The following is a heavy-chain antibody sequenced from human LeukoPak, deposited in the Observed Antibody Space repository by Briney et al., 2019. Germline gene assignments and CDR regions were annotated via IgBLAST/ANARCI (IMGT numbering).Heavy chain of an antibody. D-gene: IGHD3-22*01. CDR3: ARADRWASGYFGY. CDR2: IYQSGST. J-gene: IGHJ4*02. V-gene: IGHV4-30-2*01. Sequence: SQTLSPTCAVSGGSIRRGGYSWSWVWQPPGKGLVRIGFIYQSGSTYYKPSLKSRVTISVDRSKNQFSLKRSSVTAADTAVYYCARADRWASGYFGYWGQGTLVTVSS. CDR1: GGSIRRGGYS.